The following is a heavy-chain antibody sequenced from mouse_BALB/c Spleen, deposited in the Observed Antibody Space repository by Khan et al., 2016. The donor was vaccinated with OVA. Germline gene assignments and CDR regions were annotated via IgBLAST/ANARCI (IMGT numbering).Heavy chain of an antibody. V-gene: IGHV9-2-1*01. D-gene: IGHD2-10*02. J-gene: IGHJ2*01. CDR3: DSGLKYGNIDY. Sequence: QIQLVQSGPELKKPGETVKISCKASGYTFTDYSMHWVKQAPGKGLKWMGWINTETGEPTYAADFKGRFAFALETSASTAYLQINKVKNEYKTTNVYDSGLKYGNIDYWGQGTTLTVAS. CDR2: INTETGEP. CDR1: GYTFTDYS.